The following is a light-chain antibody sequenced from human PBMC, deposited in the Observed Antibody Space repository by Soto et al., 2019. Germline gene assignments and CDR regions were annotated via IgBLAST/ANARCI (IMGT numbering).Light chain of an antibody. CDR1: SSDIGGYNY. CDR3: CSYGGSNNMI. CDR2: EVN. J-gene: IGLJ2*01. Sequence: QSALTQPPSASGSPGQSVSISCTGTSSDIGGYNYVSWYQQHPGKAPKLIIYEVNKLPSGVPDRVSGSKSGNTASLTVSGLQAEDEADYYCCSYGGSNNMIFGGGTQLTVL. V-gene: IGLV2-8*01.